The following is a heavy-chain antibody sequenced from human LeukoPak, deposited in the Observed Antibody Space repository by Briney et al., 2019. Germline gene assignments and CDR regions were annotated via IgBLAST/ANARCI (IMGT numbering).Heavy chain of an antibody. Sequence: PGGSLRLSCAASGFTFSSYWMSWVRQAPGKGLEWVANIKQDGSEKDYVDSVKGRFTISRDNAKNSLYLQMNSLRAEDTAVYYCARDLHYDFWSGYNPFDYWGQGTLVTVSS. V-gene: IGHV3-7*01. D-gene: IGHD3-3*01. J-gene: IGHJ4*02. CDR2: IKQDGSEK. CDR1: GFTFSSYW. CDR3: ARDLHYDFWSGYNPFDY.